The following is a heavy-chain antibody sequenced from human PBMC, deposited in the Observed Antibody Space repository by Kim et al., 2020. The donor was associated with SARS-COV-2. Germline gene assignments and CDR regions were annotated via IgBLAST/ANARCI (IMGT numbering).Heavy chain of an antibody. V-gene: IGHV4-31*02. J-gene: IGHJ4*02. Sequence: STPALKSRVTISVDTAKNHFSLKLSSVTAADTAVYYCARVDTMVQGVIHYWGQGTLVTVSS. D-gene: IGHD3-10*01. CDR3: ARVDTMVQGVIHY.